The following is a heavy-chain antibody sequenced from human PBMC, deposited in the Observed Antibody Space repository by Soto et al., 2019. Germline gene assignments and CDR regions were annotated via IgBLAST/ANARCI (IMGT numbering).Heavy chain of an antibody. V-gene: IGHV1-69*13. CDR2: FIPIFGTA. J-gene: IGHJ3*02. CDR1: GGTVSSYA. Sequence: AASVKVSCKASGGTVSSYAISWVRQAPGQGLEWMGGFIPIFGTANYAQKFQGRVTITADESTSTAYMELGSLRSEDTAVYYCARAWSGGSCPVHDAFDILGQGTMVTVSS. CDR3: ARAWSGGSCPVHDAFDI. D-gene: IGHD2-15*01.